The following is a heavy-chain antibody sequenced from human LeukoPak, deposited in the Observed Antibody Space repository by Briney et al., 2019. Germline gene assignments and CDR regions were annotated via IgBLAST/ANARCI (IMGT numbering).Heavy chain of an antibody. CDR2: IYSGGST. Sequence: GGSLRLSCAASGFTVSSNYMSWVRQAPGKGLEWVSVIYSGGSTYDADSVKGRFTISRHNSKNTLYLQMNSLRAEDTAVYYCARGDSSSWFKYHGMGVWGQGTTVTVSS. D-gene: IGHD6-13*01. V-gene: IGHV3-53*04. J-gene: IGHJ6*02. CDR1: GFTVSSNY. CDR3: ARGDSSSWFKYHGMGV.